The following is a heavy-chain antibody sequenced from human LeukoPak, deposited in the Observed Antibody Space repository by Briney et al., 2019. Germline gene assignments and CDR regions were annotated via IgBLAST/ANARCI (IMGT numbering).Heavy chain of an antibody. CDR1: GYTFTSYG. V-gene: IGHV1-18*01. CDR2: IGAYNGDT. D-gene: IGHD3-3*01. CDR3: ARGDYDFWRSWEY. J-gene: IGHJ4*02. Sequence: ASVKVSCKTSGYTFTSYGISWVRQAPGQGLEWMGWIGAYNGDTNYAQNFQGRVTMTTDTSTSTAYMELSSLRSEDTAVYYCARGDYDFWRSWEYWGQGTLVTVSS.